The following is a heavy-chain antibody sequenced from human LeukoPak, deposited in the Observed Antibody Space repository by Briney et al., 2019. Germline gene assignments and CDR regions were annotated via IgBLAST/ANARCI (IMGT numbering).Heavy chain of an antibody. CDR3: ARVIVGYFLKSGWYVDY. Sequence: ALVKASCKASGYTVTSSVISWVRQSPGQGREGLGWISAYNGKTNYAKTIQGRVTMTPDTSTSTAYMELRSLRSDDTAVYYCARVIVGYFLKSGWYVDYWGQGTLVTVSS. CDR1: GYTVTSSV. CDR2: ISAYNGKT. D-gene: IGHD6-19*01. V-gene: IGHV1-18*01. J-gene: IGHJ4*02.